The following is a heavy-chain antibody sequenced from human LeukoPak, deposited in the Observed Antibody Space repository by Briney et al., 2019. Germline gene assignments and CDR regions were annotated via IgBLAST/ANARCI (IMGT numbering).Heavy chain of an antibody. J-gene: IGHJ4*02. Sequence: GGSLRLSCAASGFTFSSYAMSWVRQAPGKGLEWVSGISGSGGSTYYADSVKGRFTISRDNSKNTLYLQMNSLRAEDTAVYYCAKLGGISYYFDYWGQGTLVTVSS. CDR2: ISGSGGST. D-gene: IGHD1-26*01. V-gene: IGHV3-23*01. CDR3: AKLGGISYYFDY. CDR1: GFTFSSYA.